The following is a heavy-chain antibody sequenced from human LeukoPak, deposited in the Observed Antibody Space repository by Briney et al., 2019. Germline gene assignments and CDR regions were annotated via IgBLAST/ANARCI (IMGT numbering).Heavy chain of an antibody. V-gene: IGHV3-48*03. CDR1: GFTFSRYE. D-gene: IGHD3-16*01. Sequence: PGGSLRLSCAASGFTFSRYEMNWVCQAPGKGLEWVSYISSSGSTIYYADSVKRRFTISRDKAKNSLYLQMNSLRAEDTAVYYCARDSSLGGVRDYWGQGTLVSVSS. CDR2: ISSSGSTI. CDR3: ARDSSLGGVRDY. J-gene: IGHJ4*02.